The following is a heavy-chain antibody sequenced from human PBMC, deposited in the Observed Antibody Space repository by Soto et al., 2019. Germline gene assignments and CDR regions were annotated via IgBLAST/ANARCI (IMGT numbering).Heavy chain of an antibody. D-gene: IGHD4-17*01. CDR1: GFTFSSYS. V-gene: IGHV3-48*01. Sequence: GGSLRLSCAASGFTFSSYSMNWVRQAPGKGLEWVSYISSSSSTIYYADSVKGRFTISRDNAKNSLYLQMNSLRAEDTAVYYCARGGRMTTVTTAYWGQGTLVTVSS. CDR2: ISSSSSTI. J-gene: IGHJ4*02. CDR3: ARGGRMTTVTTAY.